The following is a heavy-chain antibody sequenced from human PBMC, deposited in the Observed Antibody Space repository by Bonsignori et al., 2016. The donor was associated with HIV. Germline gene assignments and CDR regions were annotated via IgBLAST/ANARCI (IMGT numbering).Heavy chain of an antibody. Sequence: QVQLLESGPGLVKPSETLSLTCTVSGGSMTTFYWSWIRQSPGKGLEWIGYLSYSGITKYNPSLKGRTTISIDTSTNQFSLKLSSVTAADTAVYYCARTPGRFGPYGLDVWGQGTSVTV. CDR1: GGSMTTFY. J-gene: IGHJ6*02. V-gene: IGHV4-59*01. CDR2: LSYSGIT. D-gene: IGHD3-10*01. CDR3: ARTPGRFGPYGLDV.